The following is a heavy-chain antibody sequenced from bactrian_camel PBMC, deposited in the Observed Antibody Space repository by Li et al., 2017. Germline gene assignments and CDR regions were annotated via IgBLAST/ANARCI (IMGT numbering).Heavy chain of an antibody. V-gene: IGHV3S53*01. CDR2: IDNDGST. D-gene: IGHD3*01. CDR3: ASGYYCTSCVEGWCATYHD. CDR1: GQSYSRYD. Sequence: VQLVESGGGSVQAGGTLRLSCAASGQSYSRYDDRCMAWFRQAPGKERDGVAAIDNDGSTTYADSVKGRFTISKDSAANALYLQMNNLKPEDSARYYCASGYYCTSCVEGWCATYHDWGPGTQVTVS. J-gene: IGHJ4*01.